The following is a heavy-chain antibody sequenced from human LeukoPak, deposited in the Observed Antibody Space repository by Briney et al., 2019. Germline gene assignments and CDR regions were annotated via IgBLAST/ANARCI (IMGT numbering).Heavy chain of an antibody. Sequence: GGSLRLSCAASGFTSSSYGMHWVRQAPGKGLEWVAVISNDGSNKYYADSVKGRFTISRDNSENTWNLQMNSLRPEDTAMYYCAKAEDCSGGSCYTHFYYYGMDVWGQGTTVTVSS. CDR2: ISNDGSNK. J-gene: IGHJ6*02. CDR1: GFTSSSYG. V-gene: IGHV3-30*18. CDR3: AKAEDCSGGSCYTHFYYYGMDV. D-gene: IGHD2-15*01.